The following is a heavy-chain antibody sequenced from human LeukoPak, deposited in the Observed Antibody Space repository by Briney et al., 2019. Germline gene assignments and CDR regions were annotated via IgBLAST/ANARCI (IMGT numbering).Heavy chain of an antibody. D-gene: IGHD5-18*01. J-gene: IGHJ4*02. CDR3: ARDRGDSYGSTTYYFDY. V-gene: IGHV3-21*01. CDR2: ISSSSSYI. CDR1: GSTFSSYS. Sequence: PGGSLRLSCAASGSTFSSYSMNWVRQAPGKGLEWVSSISSSSSYIYYADSVKGRFTISRDNAKNSLYLQMNSLRAEDTAVYYCARDRGDSYGSTTYYFDYWGQGTLVTVSS.